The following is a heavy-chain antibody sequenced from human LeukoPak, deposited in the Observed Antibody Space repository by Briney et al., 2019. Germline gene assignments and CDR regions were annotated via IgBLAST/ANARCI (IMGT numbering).Heavy chain of an antibody. D-gene: IGHD4-17*01. Sequence: KSSETLSLTCSVSGGSISSYYWSWIRQPAGKGLELIGRIYTSGSTNYNPSLKSRVTMSVDTSKNQFSLKLSSVTAADTAVYYCAREINPGGYGDYGLDWFGPWGQGTLVTVSS. CDR1: GGSISSYY. CDR2: IYTSGST. J-gene: IGHJ5*02. V-gene: IGHV4-4*07. CDR3: AREINPGGYGDYGLDWFGP.